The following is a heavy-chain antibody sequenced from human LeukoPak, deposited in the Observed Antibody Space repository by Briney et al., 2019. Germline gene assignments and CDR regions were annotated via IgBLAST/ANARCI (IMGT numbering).Heavy chain of an antibody. CDR1: GFTFGDYA. CDR2: IKSKVDGGTT. Sequence: PGGSLRLSCTASGFTFGDYAMSWVRQAPGKGLEWVGLIKSKVDGGTTHFAAPVKGRFTISRDDSQNTVFLQMSSLKTEDTAVYYCTTTRHGDNDFVDFWGQGALVTVSS. D-gene: IGHD4-17*01. V-gene: IGHV3-15*01. CDR3: TTTRHGDNDFVDF. J-gene: IGHJ4*02.